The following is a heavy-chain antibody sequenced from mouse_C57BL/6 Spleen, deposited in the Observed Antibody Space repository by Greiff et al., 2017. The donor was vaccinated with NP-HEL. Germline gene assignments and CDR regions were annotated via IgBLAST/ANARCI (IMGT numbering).Heavy chain of an antibody. J-gene: IGHJ1*03. Sequence: QVQLQQPGAELVKPGASVKLSCKASGYTFTSYWLHWVKQRPGRGLEWIGRIDPNSGGTKYNEQFTSKATLTVANPSSTAYMQLSSLTSEDSAVYYCARPYGSTYLDWYFDVWGTGTTVTVSS. CDR3: ARPYGSTYLDWYFDV. CDR1: GYTFTSYW. D-gene: IGHD1-1*01. V-gene: IGHV1-72*01. CDR2: IDPNSGGT.